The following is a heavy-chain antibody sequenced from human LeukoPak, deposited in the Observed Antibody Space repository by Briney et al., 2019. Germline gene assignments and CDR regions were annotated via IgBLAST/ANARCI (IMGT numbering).Heavy chain of an antibody. V-gene: IGHV5-51*01. CDR1: GYRFTDYW. CDR3: ANVVGATPIGAFDI. Sequence: GESLKISCKGSGYRFTDYWIAWVRQMPGKGLEWMGIIYPGDSDSRYSPSFQGQVTFSADKSISTAYLQWSSLKASDTAMYYCANVVGATPIGAFDIWGQGTMVTVSS. CDR2: IYPGDSDS. D-gene: IGHD1-26*01. J-gene: IGHJ3*02.